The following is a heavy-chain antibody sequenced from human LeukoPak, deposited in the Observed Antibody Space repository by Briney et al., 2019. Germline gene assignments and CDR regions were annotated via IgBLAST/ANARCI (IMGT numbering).Heavy chain of an antibody. CDR3: AKSAIVRVRGALDY. V-gene: IGHV3-30-3*02. J-gene: IGHJ4*02. CDR1: GFTFSSYA. D-gene: IGHD1-26*01. Sequence: PGGSLRLSCAASGFTFSSYAMHWVRQAPGKGLEWGAVISYDGSNKYYADSVKGRFTISRDNSKNTLYLQMNSLRAEDTAVYYCAKSAIVRVRGALDYWGQGTLVTVSS. CDR2: ISYDGSNK.